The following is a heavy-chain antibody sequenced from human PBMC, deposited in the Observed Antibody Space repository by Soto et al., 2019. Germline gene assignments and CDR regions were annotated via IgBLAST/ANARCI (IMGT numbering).Heavy chain of an antibody. CDR3: AKTETFNGYYNAFDY. CDR1: GFSFAGYA. Sequence: GGSLRLSCAASGFSFAGYALTWVRLAPGKGLEWVASISGGGGSTYYADSVKGRFSISRDNSNRMVYLQMGSLTARDTAVYYCAKTETFNGYYNAFDYWGQGTRVTVSS. V-gene: IGHV3-23*01. CDR2: ISGGGGST. J-gene: IGHJ4*02. D-gene: IGHD3-9*01.